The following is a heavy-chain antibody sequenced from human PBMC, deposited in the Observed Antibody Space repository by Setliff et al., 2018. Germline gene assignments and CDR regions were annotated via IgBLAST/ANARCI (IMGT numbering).Heavy chain of an antibody. Sequence: SETLSLTCTVSGDSLRSSSSYYWAWIRQPPGKGLEWIGSINYTGNSYYNPSLRSRITMSMDTSKNQFSLRLTSVTAADTSVYYCARHSPYYYYMDVWGNGTTVTVSS. CDR3: ARHSPYYYYMDV. V-gene: IGHV4-39*01. J-gene: IGHJ6*03. CDR1: GDSLRSSSSYY. CDR2: INYTGNS.